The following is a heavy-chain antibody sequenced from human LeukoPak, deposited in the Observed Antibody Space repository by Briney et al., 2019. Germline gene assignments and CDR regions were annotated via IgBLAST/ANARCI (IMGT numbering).Heavy chain of an antibody. D-gene: IGHD2-2*01. J-gene: IGHJ4*02. CDR2: ISATGGTT. CDR3: AKSQRNDQQVVQRIDY. Sequence: GGSLRLSCAASGFTFNNCAMTWVRQAPGKGLEWVSQISATGGTTYYADSVKGRFTISRDNSKNALYLQMSSLRAEDTAVYYCAKSQRNDQQVVQRIDYWGQGTLVTVSS. V-gene: IGHV3-23*01. CDR1: GFTFNNCA.